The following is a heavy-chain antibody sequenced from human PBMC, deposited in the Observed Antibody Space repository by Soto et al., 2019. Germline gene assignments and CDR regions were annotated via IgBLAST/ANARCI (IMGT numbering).Heavy chain of an antibody. Sequence: GSKVEIACKASGYSFADYYMHWVRQAPGQGLEWMGWINPDSGGTNYAQKFQGRVTMTRDSSTSTAYMELSGLRCEDTAVYSCAIYIYRGRPAFAPWGQGTLFPFS. J-gene: IGHJ5*02. V-gene: IGHV1-2*02. CDR3: AIYIYRGRPAFAP. CDR1: GYSFADYY. D-gene: IGHD2-2*02. CDR2: INPDSGGT.